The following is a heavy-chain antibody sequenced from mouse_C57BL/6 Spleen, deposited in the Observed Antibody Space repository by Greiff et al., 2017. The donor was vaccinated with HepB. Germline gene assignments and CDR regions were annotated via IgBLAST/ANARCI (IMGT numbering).Heavy chain of an antibody. CDR2: IYPGDGDT. D-gene: IGHD1-1*01. CDR3: AREGSSYVSYAMDY. Sequence: QVQLQQSGPELVKPGASVKISCKASGYAFSSSWMNWVKQRPGKGLEWIGRIYPGDGDTNYNGKFKGKATLTADKSSSTAYMQLSSLTSEDSAVYFCAREGSSYVSYAMDYWGQGTSVTVSS. J-gene: IGHJ4*01. CDR1: GYAFSSSW. V-gene: IGHV1-82*01.